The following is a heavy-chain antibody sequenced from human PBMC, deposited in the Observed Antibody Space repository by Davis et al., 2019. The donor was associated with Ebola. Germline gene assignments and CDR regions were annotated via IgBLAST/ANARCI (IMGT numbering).Heavy chain of an antibody. V-gene: IGHV3-30*18. Sequence: GGSLRLSCGASGFTFSSYGMHWVRQAPGKGLEWVAVISYDGSNKYYADSVKGRFTISRDNSKNTLYLQMNSLRAEDTAVYYCAKVGLLCSSTSCYTPFDYWGQGTLVTVSS. CDR3: AKVGLLCSSTSCYTPFDY. CDR2: ISYDGSNK. J-gene: IGHJ4*02. CDR1: GFTFSSYG. D-gene: IGHD2-2*02.